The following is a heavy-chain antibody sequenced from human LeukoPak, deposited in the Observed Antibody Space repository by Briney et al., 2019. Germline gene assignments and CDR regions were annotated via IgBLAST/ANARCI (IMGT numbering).Heavy chain of an antibody. CDR2: INWNGGST. V-gene: IGHV3-20*04. CDR3: ARRRDPYSSGWYGDY. Sequence: GGSLRLSCAASGFTFSSYGMSWVRQAPGKGLGWGSGINWNGGSTVYADSVKGRFTISGDNAKNSLYLQMNSLRAEDTALYYCARRRDPYSSGWYGDYWGQGTLVTVSS. D-gene: IGHD6-19*01. CDR1: GFTFSSYG. J-gene: IGHJ4*02.